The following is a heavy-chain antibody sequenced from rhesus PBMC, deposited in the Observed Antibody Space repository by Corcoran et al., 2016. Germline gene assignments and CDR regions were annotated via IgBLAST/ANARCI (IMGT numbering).Heavy chain of an antibody. V-gene: IGHV3S5*01. CDR1: GFTFSTYG. J-gene: IGHJ4*01. Sequence: EVQLVETGGGLVQPGGSMRLSCAASGFTFSTYGMNWVRQAPGKGLAWVSGISCTGGSTYCADSVKGRFTISSDNSKNTLSLQMNSLRAEDTAVYYCARGARSPIYFDYWGQGVLVTVSS. D-gene: IGHD2-15*01. CDR3: ARGARSPIYFDY. CDR2: ISCTGGST.